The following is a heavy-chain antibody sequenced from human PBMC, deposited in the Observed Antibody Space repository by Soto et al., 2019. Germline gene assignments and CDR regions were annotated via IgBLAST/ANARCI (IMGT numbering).Heavy chain of an antibody. CDR1: GFTFSDHY. J-gene: IGHJ6*02. CDR3: TRVTTVNNHCGMDA. Sequence: PGGSLRLACAASGFTFSDHYMDWVRQAPGKGLEWVGRTRNKANSYTTEYAATVKGRFTISRDDSKKSLYLQMKSLKSEDTAVYYCTRVTTVNNHCGMDAWGQGTTVTVSS. D-gene: IGHD4-17*01. CDR2: TRNKANSYTT. V-gene: IGHV3-72*01.